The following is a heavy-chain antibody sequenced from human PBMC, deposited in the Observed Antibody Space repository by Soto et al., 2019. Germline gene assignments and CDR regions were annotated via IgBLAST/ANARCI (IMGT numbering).Heavy chain of an antibody. D-gene: IGHD3-9*01. CDR3: AKTLVFSQFDY. J-gene: IGHJ4*02. CDR1: GFTFSSYE. CDR2: ISYDGSNK. Sequence: GGSLRLSCAASGFTFSSYEMNWVRQAPGKGLEWVAVISYDGSNKYYADSVKGRFTISRDNSKNTLYLQMNSLRAEDTAVYYCAKTLVFSQFDYWGQGTLVTVSS. V-gene: IGHV3-30*18.